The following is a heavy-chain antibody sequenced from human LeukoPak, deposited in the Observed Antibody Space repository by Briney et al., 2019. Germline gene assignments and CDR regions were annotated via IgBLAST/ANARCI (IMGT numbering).Heavy chain of an antibody. CDR2: ISYDGSNK. CDR1: GFTFSSYA. CDR3: ARDPGYSYGLPSY. V-gene: IGHV3-30-3*01. D-gene: IGHD5-18*01. J-gene: IGHJ4*02. Sequence: GGSLRLSCAASGFTFSSYAMHWVRQAPGKGLEWVAVISYDGSNKYCADSVKGRFTISRDNSKNTLYLQMNSLRAEDTAVYYCARDPGYSYGLPSYWGQGTLVTVSS.